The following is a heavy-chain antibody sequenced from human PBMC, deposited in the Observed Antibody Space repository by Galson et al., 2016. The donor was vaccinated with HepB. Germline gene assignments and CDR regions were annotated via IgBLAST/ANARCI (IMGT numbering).Heavy chain of an antibody. J-gene: IGHJ4*02. CDR1: GFTFSSYA. D-gene: IGHD6-13*01. Sequence: SLRLSCAASGFTFSSYAMHWVRQAPGKGLEWVAVISYDGSNKYYADSVKGRFTISRDNSKNTLYLQMNSLGAEDTAVYYCARAAVGWQQLFSYWGQGTLVTVSS. V-gene: IGHV3-30*04. CDR3: ARAAVGWQQLFSY. CDR2: ISYDGSNK.